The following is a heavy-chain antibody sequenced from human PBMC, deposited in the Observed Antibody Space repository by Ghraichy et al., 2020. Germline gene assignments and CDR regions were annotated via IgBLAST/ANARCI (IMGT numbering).Heavy chain of an antibody. CDR1: GYTFTSYG. CDR2: ISAYNGNT. CDR3: ARVRHYDILTGELTGWFDP. V-gene: IGHV1-18*01. Sequence: ASVKVSCKASGYTFTSYGISWVRQAPGQGLEWMGWISAYNGNTNYAQKLQGRVTMTTDTSTSTAYMELRSLRSDDTAVYYCARVRHYDILTGELTGWFDPWGQGTLVTVSS. D-gene: IGHD3-9*01. J-gene: IGHJ5*02.